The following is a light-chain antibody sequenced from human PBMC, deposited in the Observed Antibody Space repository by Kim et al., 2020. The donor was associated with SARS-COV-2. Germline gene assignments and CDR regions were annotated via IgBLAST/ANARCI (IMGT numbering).Light chain of an antibody. V-gene: IGKV1-17*03. J-gene: IGKJ1*01. CDR1: QDISSY. CDR3: RRHHTCPTT. CDR2: AAS. Sequence: CASVGDRGTIACRASQDISSYLAWFKQKPGKVPKRLIYAASSLQGGVPSRFSGSGSGTEFTLTISSLQPEDFATYYCRRHHTCPTTFVQGTKLEI.